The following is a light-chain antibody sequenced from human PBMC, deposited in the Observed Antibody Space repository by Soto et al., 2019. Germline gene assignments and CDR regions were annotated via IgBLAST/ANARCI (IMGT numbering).Light chain of an antibody. CDR1: QDISSA. CDR3: HQFNNCPLT. CDR2: DAS. Sequence: AIQLPQSPSSLSASVGDRVSITCRASQDISSALAWYQQKPGRAPELLIYDASSLESGVPSRFSGSGSGTDFTLTISSLQPEDFATYYGHQFNNCPLTFGGGTKVEIK. J-gene: IGKJ4*01. V-gene: IGKV1D-13*01.